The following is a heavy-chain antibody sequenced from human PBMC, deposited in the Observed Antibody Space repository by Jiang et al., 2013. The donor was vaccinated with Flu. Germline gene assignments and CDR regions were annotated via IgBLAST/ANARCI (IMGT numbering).Heavy chain of an antibody. V-gene: IGHV1-69*01. CDR1: GGTLSSYA. CDR3: ARAMGGYSYGPVDS. D-gene: IGHD5-18*01. Sequence: SGAEVKKPGSSVKVSCKASGGTLSSYASSWVRQAPGQGLEWLGGIIPIFGTTNYAQKFQGRVTITVDESTSTAYMELNSLRSEDTAVYYCARAMGGYSYGPVDSWGQGTLVTVSS. CDR2: IIPIFGTT. J-gene: IGHJ4*02.